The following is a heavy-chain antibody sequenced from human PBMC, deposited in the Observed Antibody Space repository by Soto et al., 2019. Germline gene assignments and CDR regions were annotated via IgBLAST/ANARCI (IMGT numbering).Heavy chain of an antibody. J-gene: IGHJ5*02. Sequence: QVQLQESGPGLVKPSETLSLTCTVSGDSISSNYWSWIRQPPGKGLEWIGYFHYSANTNYNPSLXGXVXIXXDTSKNQFFLKLTSVTATDTAVYYCAKTKEGGFDPWGQGILVTVSS. CDR3: AKTKEGGFDP. CDR1: GDSISSNY. V-gene: IGHV4-59*01. D-gene: IGHD3-16*01. CDR2: FHYSANT.